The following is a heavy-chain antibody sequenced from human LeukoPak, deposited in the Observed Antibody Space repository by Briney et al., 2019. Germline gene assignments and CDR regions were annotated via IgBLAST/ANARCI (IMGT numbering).Heavy chain of an antibody. CDR3: ARDSRKSSGGVDV. Sequence: ASVKVTCKASGYTFTGYYMHWVRQAPGQGLEWMGWINPNSGGTNYAQKFQGRVTMTRGTSISTAYMELSRLRSDDTAVYYCARDSRKSSGGVDVWGKGTPGSVSP. D-gene: IGHD2-2*01. J-gene: IGHJ6*04. CDR1: GYTFTGYY. CDR2: INPNSGGT. V-gene: IGHV1-2*02.